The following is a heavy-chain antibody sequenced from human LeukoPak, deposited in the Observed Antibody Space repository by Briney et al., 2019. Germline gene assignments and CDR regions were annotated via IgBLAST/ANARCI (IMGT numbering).Heavy chain of an antibody. J-gene: IGHJ6*02. CDR2: IYDSGST. CDR3: ARGEHWELLGLVYYYYGMDV. D-gene: IGHD1-26*01. CDR1: GGSIRSSYYY. V-gene: IGHV4-39*01. Sequence: SETLSLTCTVSGGSIRSSYYYWGWIRQPPGKGLEWIGSIYDSGSTYYNPSLKSRVTISVDTSKNQFSLKLNSVTAADTAVYYCARGEHWELLGLVYYYYGMDVWGQGTTVTVSS.